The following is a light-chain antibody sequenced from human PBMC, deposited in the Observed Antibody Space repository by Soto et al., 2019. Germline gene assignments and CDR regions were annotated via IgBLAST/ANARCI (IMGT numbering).Light chain of an antibody. V-gene: IGKV1-5*01. CDR2: DAS. J-gene: IGKJ1*01. CDR1: QSISSW. Sequence: IQMTQSPYTLSVSVGARVSITCGASQSISSWLAWYQQKPGKAPKLLIYDASSLESGVPPRFSGSGSGTEFTLAVCSLQPDDFAAYCCRQYISYWTVGRGTKVDIK. CDR3: RQYISYWT.